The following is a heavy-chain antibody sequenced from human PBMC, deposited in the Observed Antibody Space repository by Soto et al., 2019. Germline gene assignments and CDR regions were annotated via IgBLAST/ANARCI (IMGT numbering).Heavy chain of an antibody. Sequence: GGSLRLSCVVSGFSFSDHYMNWVRQAPGKGLEWVGRTRNKGNSYTTEYAASVKDRFTISRDDSKNSLYLQMNSLKTEDTAVYYCARAGAVPGPDFAYWGQGTLVTVSS. V-gene: IGHV3-72*01. D-gene: IGHD6-19*01. CDR1: GFSFSDHY. CDR2: TRNKGNSYTT. J-gene: IGHJ4*02. CDR3: ARAGAVPGPDFAY.